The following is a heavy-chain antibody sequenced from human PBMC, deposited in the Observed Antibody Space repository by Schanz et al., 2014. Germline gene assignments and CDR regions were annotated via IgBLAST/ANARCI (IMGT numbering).Heavy chain of an antibody. D-gene: IGHD1-1*01. CDR2: LNDDGSFT. CDR1: GFTFSSHW. CDR3: LRCSNVWNGIDY. J-gene: IGHJ4*02. V-gene: IGHV3-74*01. Sequence: EVQLVESGGGLAQPGGSLRLSCAASGFTFSSHWMHWVRQAPGKGLVWVSRLNDDGSFTDYADSVKGRFTVSRDDARNTLSLQMNTLREADTAFYYCLRCSNVWNGIDYWGQGTLVTVSS.